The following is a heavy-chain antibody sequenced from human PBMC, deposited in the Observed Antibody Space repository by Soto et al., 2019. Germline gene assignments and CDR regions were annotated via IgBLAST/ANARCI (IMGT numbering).Heavy chain of an antibody. CDR1: GGSISSYY. D-gene: IGHD3-10*01. V-gene: IGHV4-59*01. CDR3: ARDSFSYGSGSYSNWFDP. CDR2: IYYSGST. Sequence: SETLSLTCTVSGGSISSYYWSWIRRPPGKGLEWIGYIYYSGSTNYNPSLKSRVTISVDTSKNQFSLKLSSVTAADTAVYYCARDSFSYGSGSYSNWFDPWGQGTLVTVSS. J-gene: IGHJ5*02.